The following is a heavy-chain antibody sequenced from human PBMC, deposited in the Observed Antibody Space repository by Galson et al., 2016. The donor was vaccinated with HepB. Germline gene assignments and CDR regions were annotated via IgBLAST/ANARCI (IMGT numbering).Heavy chain of an antibody. CDR1: GFSLNTQGGC. CDR3: GHSFFSILAGPFGS. Sequence: PALVKPTQTLTLTCAFSGFSLNTQGGCVGWVRQSPGKALEWLALIYWHDDKRYSPSLRDRLSISKDTSKNHVVLTMTDMDPVDTGTYYCGHSFFSILAGPFGSGGQGTLVAVSS. J-gene: IGHJ4*02. CDR2: IYWHDDK. V-gene: IGHV2-5*04. D-gene: IGHD3-9*01.